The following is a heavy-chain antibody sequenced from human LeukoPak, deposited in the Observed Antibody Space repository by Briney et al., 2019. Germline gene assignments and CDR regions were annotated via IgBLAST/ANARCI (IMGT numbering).Heavy chain of an antibody. D-gene: IGHD1-26*01. CDR3: ARVWVSGSNYYYYYMDV. V-gene: IGHV4-59*12. CDR2: IYDRGST. Sequence: AEPLSLTCSVSGGSISSYYWSWFGQPPGKGLRWVGYIYDRGSTNYFPSLQRRVTISVDTSNNQFSLKLSSVTAADTAVYYCARVWVSGSNYYYYYMDVWAKGTRVTVSS. CDR1: GGSISSYY. J-gene: IGHJ6*03.